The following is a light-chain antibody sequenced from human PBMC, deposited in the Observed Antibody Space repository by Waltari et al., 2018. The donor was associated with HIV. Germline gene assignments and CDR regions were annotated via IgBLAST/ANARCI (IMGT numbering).Light chain of an antibody. CDR3: QQYNNWPPWT. Sequence: EIVMTQSPATLPVSPGERATLSCRASQSVSSNLAWYQQKPGQAPRLLIHGASTRATGIPARFSCSGSGTEFTLTISSLQSEDFAVYYCQQYNNWPPWTFGQGTKVEIK. CDR1: QSVSSN. J-gene: IGKJ1*01. CDR2: GAS. V-gene: IGKV3-15*01.